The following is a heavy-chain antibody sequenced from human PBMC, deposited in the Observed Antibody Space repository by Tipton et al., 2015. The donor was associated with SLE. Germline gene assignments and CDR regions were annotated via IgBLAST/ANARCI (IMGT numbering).Heavy chain of an antibody. J-gene: IGHJ3*01. Sequence: TLSLTCTVSGGSISSSVYYWAWIRQPPGKGLEWIGSLYFSGNTDYNPSLKSRVTISVDTSKNHLSLKVNSVTAADTAMYYCARGGTEYPFDFWGQGTMVTVSS. CDR2: LYFSGNT. D-gene: IGHD2-2*01. CDR1: GGSISSSVYY. CDR3: ARGGTEYPFDF. V-gene: IGHV4-39*02.